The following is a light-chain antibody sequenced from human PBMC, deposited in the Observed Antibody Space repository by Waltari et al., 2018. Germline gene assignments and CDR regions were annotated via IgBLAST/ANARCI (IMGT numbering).Light chain of an antibody. V-gene: IGKV3-20*01. Sequence: EIVLTQSPGTLSLSPGERATLSCRTSQSVSRTLAWCQQKPGQAPRLLIYGASTRATGIPERFSGGGSGTDFSLTISRLEAEDFAVYYCQHYVSLPATFGQGTKVEIK. CDR2: GAS. CDR1: QSVSRT. J-gene: IGKJ1*01. CDR3: QHYVSLPAT.